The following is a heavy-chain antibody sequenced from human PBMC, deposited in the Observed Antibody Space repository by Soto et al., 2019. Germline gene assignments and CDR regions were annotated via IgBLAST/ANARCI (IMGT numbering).Heavy chain of an antibody. J-gene: IGHJ5*02. CDR3: ARCLHCSNGGRFDP. Sequence: SETLSLTCTVSGVSISSSSWWTWVRQAPGKGLEWIGEMYPSGGTTYNPALQNRVTISVDNSKNHLSLTLTSVTAADTAVYYCARCLHCSNGGRFDPWGRGALVTVSS. CDR1: GVSISSSSW. CDR2: MYPSGGT. D-gene: IGHD2-8*01. V-gene: IGHV4-4*02.